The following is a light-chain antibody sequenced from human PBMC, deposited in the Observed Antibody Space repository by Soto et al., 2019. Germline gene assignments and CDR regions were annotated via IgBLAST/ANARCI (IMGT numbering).Light chain of an antibody. CDR2: GAS. J-gene: IGKJ5*01. CDR1: QSVTSSY. V-gene: IGKV3-20*01. CDR3: QQYGALPR. Sequence: DIVLTQSPGTLSFSPGERATLSCRASQSVTSSYLAWYQHKPGQAPRLLIYGASSRATGIPDRFSGSGSGTDFTLPISRLEPEDFAVYFCQQYGALPRFGQGTRLEIK.